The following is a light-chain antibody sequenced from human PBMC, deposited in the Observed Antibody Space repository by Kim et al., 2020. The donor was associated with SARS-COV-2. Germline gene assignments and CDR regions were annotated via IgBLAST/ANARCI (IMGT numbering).Light chain of an antibody. CDR3: KQYDSSPIT. J-gene: IGKJ2*01. V-gene: IGKV1-5*03. CDR2: KAS. CDR1: RSVSSV. Sequence: SASVGDRVTITCQDSRSVSSVLAWYQQKPGRAPSPLIYKASSLEPGVPSRFSGSGSGTVFTLTINSLQPDDFATYYCKQYDSSPITFGQGTKLEI.